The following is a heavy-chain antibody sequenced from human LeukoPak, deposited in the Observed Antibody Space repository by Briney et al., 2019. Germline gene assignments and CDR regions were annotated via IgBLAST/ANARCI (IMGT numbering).Heavy chain of an antibody. CDR1: GFTFSSYA. J-gene: IGHJ4*02. CDR2: ISGSGGST. D-gene: IGHD2-15*01. Sequence: GGSLRLSCAASGFTFSSYAMSWVRQAPGKGLEWVSAISGSGGSTYYADSVKGRFTISRDNSKNTLYLQTNSLRAEDTAVYYCAKWVGVVRSEYYFDYWGQGTLVTVSS. V-gene: IGHV3-23*01. CDR3: AKWVGVVRSEYYFDY.